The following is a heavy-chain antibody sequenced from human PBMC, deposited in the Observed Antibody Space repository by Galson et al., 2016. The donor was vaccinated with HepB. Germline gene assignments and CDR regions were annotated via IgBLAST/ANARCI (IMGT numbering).Heavy chain of an antibody. CDR2: IKQDGSEK. Sequence: SLRLSCAASGFSFSSYWMSWVRQAPGKGLEWVANIKQDGSEKYFLASVKGRFTVSRDNAQTSLYLQMNSLRAEDTAVYYCARWYHDFWSAYYNPQHTYHFDSWGQGTLVTVSS. J-gene: IGHJ4*02. V-gene: IGHV3-7*04. CDR3: ARWYHDFWSAYYNPQHTYHFDS. CDR1: GFSFSSYW. D-gene: IGHD3-3*01.